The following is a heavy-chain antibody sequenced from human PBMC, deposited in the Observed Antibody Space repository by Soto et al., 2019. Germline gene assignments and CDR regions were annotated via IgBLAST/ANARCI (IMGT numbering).Heavy chain of an antibody. J-gene: IGHJ6*02. CDR3: VKVAARRGMDV. D-gene: IGHD6-6*01. CDR2: ISSNGGST. V-gene: IGHV3-64D*06. CDR1: RFIFSSYA. Sequence: HGGSLRLSCVAARFIFSSYAMHWVRQAPGKGLEYVSAISSNGGSTYYADSVKGRFTISRDNSKNTLYLQMSSLRAEDTAVYYCVKVAARRGMDVWGQGTTVTVSS.